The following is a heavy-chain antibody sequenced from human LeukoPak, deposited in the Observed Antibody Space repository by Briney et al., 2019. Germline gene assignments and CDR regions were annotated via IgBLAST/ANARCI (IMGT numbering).Heavy chain of an antibody. CDR3: ARSPRILRFLEWSTGGWFDP. CDR2: INHSGST. Sequence: SETLSLTCAVYGGSFSGYCWSWIRQPPGKGLEWMGEINHSGSTNYNPSLKSRVTISVATSKNQFSLKLSSVTAADTAVYYCARSPRILRFLEWSTGGWFDPWGQGTLVTVSS. J-gene: IGHJ5*02. D-gene: IGHD3-3*01. CDR1: GGSFSGYC. V-gene: IGHV4-34*01.